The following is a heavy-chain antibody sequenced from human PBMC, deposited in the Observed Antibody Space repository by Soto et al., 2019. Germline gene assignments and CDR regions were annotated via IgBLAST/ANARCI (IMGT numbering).Heavy chain of an antibody. CDR2: VTPYKADT. J-gene: IGHJ3*02. CDR1: GYTLTNYG. CDR3: ATDGPSNSGNSYAFDI. D-gene: IGHD5-12*01. Sequence: ASVKVSCKASGYTLTNYGVTWVRQAPGQGLEWLGRVTPYKADTNSAQNLQGRVTMATDTSTNTAYLELRSLRSDDTAVYFCATDGPSNSGNSYAFDIWGQGTMVTVSS. V-gene: IGHV1-18*04.